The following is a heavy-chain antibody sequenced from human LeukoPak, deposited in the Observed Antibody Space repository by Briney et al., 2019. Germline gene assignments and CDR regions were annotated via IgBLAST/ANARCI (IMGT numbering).Heavy chain of an antibody. CDR3: ARLKIYYYYMDV. J-gene: IGHJ6*03. Sequence: PSETLSLTCTVSGGSISSYYWGWIRQPPGKGLEWIGSIYYSGSTYYNPSLKSRVTISVDTSKNQFSLKLSSVTAADTAVYYCARLKIYYYYMDVWGKGTTVTVSS. CDR2: IYYSGST. V-gene: IGHV4-39*01. CDR1: GGSISSYY.